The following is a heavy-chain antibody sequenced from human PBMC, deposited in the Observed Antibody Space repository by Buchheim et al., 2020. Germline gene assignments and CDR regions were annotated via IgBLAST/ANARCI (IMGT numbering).Heavy chain of an antibody. V-gene: IGHV4-61*02. Sequence: QVQLQESGPGLVKPSQTLSLTCTVSGDSISSSRYYWTWIRQPAGKGLEWIGRIYMIGSNKYNLSLQSRVTISLDTKKNQFSLDLRSVTAVDTAVYYCARLPTGSAWFDSWGQGAL. CDR2: IYMIGSN. CDR1: GDSISSSRYY. J-gene: IGHJ5*01. CDR3: ARLPTGSAWFDS.